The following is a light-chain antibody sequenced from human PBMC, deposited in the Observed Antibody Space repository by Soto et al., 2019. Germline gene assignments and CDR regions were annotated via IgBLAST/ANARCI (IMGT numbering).Light chain of an antibody. CDR3: QQYGRTPYT. V-gene: IGKV3-20*01. CDR2: GAS. Sequence: EIVLTQSPGTLSLSPGERATLSCRASQSVSSSYLAWYQHKPGQAPRLLIYGASSRATGIPHRFSGSGSGTDFTLTISRLEPEDFAVYYCQQYGRTPYTFGQGTKLEIK. CDR1: QSVSSSY. J-gene: IGKJ2*01.